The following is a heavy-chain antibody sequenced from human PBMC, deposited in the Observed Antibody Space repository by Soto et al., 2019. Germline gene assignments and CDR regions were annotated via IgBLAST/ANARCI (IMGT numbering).Heavy chain of an antibody. D-gene: IGHD6-19*01. J-gene: IGHJ4*02. CDR1: GFTFNTYA. CDR2: ISSVSVAI. CDR3: ARERCYSSGCYFDY. Sequence: GGSLRLSCAASGFTFNTYAMNWVRQAPGKGLMWVSYISSVSVAIYYADSVKGRFTISRENAKNSLYLQMNGLRDEDTAVYYCARERCYSSGCYFDYWGQGTQVTVSS. V-gene: IGHV3-48*02.